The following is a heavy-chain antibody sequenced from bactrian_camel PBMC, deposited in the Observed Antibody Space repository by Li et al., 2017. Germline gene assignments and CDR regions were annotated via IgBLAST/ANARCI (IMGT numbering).Heavy chain of an antibody. D-gene: IGHD2*01. CDR2: IYSDGDV. Sequence: HVQLVESGGGSVQEGGSLRLSCAASEYTHCGYSMSWFRQSPGKEREFLSQIYSDGDVRYADSVKGRFTISQDNAKNTVYLQMNSLKPEDTAMHYCAARGPYCYTKLSVRDFTYWGQGTQVTVS. CDR1: EYTHCGYS. CDR3: AARGPYCYTKLSVRDFTY. J-gene: IGHJ6*01. V-gene: IGHV3S6*01.